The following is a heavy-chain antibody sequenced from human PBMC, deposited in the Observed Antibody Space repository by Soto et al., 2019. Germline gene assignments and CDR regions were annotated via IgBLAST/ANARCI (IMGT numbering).Heavy chain of an antibody. V-gene: IGHV3-23*01. CDR2: ISASGGNT. Sequence: HPGGSLRLSCAASGFTFNSYAMSWVRQAPGKGLEWVSAISASGGNTNYADSVKGRFTISRDNSKNTLYLQMNSLRAEDTAVYYCAKGPGMLGLDYWGQGTLVTVSS. CDR1: GFTFNSYA. D-gene: IGHD3-10*02. J-gene: IGHJ4*02. CDR3: AKGPGMLGLDY.